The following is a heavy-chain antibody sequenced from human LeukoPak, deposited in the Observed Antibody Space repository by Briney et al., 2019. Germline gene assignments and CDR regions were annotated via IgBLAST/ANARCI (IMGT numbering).Heavy chain of an antibody. J-gene: IGHJ3*02. D-gene: IGHD5-12*01. CDR1: GGPISSGDYY. Sequence: SETLSLTCTVSGGPISSGDYYWSWICQPPGKGLEWIGYIYYSGSTYYNPSLKSRVTISVDTSKNQFSLKLSSVTAADTAVYYCARVATIPWAFDIWGQGTMVTVSS. CDR2: IYYSGST. V-gene: IGHV4-30-4*01. CDR3: ARVATIPWAFDI.